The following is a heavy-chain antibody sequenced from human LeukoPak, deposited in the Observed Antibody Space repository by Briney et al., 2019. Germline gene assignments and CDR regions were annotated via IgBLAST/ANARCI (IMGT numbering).Heavy chain of an antibody. J-gene: IGHJ6*03. CDR2: IIPILRTP. CDR1: GGTSSTYT. Sequence: SVKVSCKASGGTSSTYTITWVRQAPGQGLEWMGGIIPILRTPNYAQKFQGRVTITTDESTSTAYMELSSLKSEDTAIYYCARVDRYYFYLDVWGKGTTVTVSS. CDR3: ARVDRYYFYLDV. V-gene: IGHV1-69*16.